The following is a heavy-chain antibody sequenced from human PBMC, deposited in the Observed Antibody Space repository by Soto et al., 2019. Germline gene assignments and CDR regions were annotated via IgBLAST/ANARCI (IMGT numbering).Heavy chain of an antibody. CDR2: IYPGDSDT. D-gene: IGHD5-12*01. V-gene: IGHV5-51*01. CDR1: GYSFTSYW. J-gene: IGHJ4*02. Sequence: PGESLKISCKGSGYSFTSYWIGWVRQMPGKGLEWMGIIYPGDSDTRYSPSFQGQVTISADKSISTAYLQWSSLKAPDTAMYYCARSLNIVATIGDYWGQGTLVTVSS. CDR3: ARSLNIVATIGDY.